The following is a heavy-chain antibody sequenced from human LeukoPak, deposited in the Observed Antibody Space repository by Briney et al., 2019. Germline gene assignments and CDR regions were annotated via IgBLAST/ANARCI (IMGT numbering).Heavy chain of an antibody. V-gene: IGHV4-4*07. CDR3: ALEKVELELREIEKDY. D-gene: IGHD1-7*01. CDR2: IYTSGST. CDR1: GYSISSGYY. J-gene: IGHJ4*02. Sequence: SETLSLTCTVSGYSISSGYYWGWIRQPAGKGLEWIGRIYTSGSTNYNPSLKSRVTMSVDASKNQFSLKLSSVTAADTAVYYCALEKVELELREIEKDYWGQGTLVTVSS.